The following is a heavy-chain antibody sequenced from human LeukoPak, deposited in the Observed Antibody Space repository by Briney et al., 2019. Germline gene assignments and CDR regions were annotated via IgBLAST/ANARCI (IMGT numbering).Heavy chain of an antibody. CDR2: ISSSRSYI. Sequence: PGGSLRLSCAASGFTFSSYSMNWVRQAPGKGLEWVSSISSSRSYIYYADSVKGRYTISRDNAKNSLYLQMNSLRAEDTAVYYCARDGYYDSSNDFDYWGQGTLVTVSS. J-gene: IGHJ4*02. V-gene: IGHV3-21*01. CDR3: ARDGYYDSSNDFDY. CDR1: GFTFSSYS. D-gene: IGHD3-22*01.